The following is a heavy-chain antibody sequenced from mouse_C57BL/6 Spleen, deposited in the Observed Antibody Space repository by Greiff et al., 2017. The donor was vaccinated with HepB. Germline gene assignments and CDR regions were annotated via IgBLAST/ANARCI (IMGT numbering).Heavy chain of an antibody. V-gene: IGHV14-4*01. D-gene: IGHD2-5*01. CDR3: TEGYYSNLGDAMDY. J-gene: IGHJ4*01. Sequence: VQLQQSGAELVRPGASVKLSCTASGFNIKDDYMHWVKQRPEQGLEWIGWIDPENGDTEYASKFQGKATITADTSSNTAYLQLSSLTSEDTAVYYGTEGYYSNLGDAMDYWGQGTSVTVSS. CDR1: GFNIKDDY. CDR2: IDPENGDT.